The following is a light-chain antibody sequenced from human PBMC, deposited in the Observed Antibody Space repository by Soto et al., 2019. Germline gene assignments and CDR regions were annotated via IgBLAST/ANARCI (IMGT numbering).Light chain of an antibody. CDR2: DDR. CDR3: QVWISDHLV. Sequence: SYELTQPPSVSVAPGQTARITCGGDNIGSRSVHWYQQKPGQAPVLVVYDDRDRPSGIPDRFSGYNSGNTATLTISRVEAGDEADFYCQVWISDHLVFGGGTKLTVL. CDR1: NIGSRS. J-gene: IGLJ3*02. V-gene: IGLV3-21*02.